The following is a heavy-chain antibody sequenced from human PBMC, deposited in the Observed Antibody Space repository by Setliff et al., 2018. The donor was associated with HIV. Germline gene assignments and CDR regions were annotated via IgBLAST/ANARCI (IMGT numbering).Heavy chain of an antibody. V-gene: IGHV1-46*01. D-gene: IGHD5-12*01. CDR3: ARVGERWLQFYYFDN. Sequence: ASVKVSCKASGYTFTSYHIHWVRQAPGQGLEWMGVINPSGGSTSYAQQFQGRVTMTRGTSSGTVYMELSGLRFEDTAMYYCARVGERWLQFYYFDNWGQGTLVTVSS. CDR1: GYTFTSYH. CDR2: INPSGGST. J-gene: IGHJ4*02.